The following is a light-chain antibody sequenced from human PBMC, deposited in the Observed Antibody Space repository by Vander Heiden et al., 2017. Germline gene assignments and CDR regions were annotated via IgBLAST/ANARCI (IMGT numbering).Light chain of an antibody. CDR1: SGSIASHA. Sequence: NCMLTQPHSVSQPPRKTVTTSCTRSSGSIASHAVQWYQQRPGRSPPTLISEDRQRPCGVPDRFSGCVASPSNSASLTVSGRKTEGWGDCDGQAYDSSSRWGIGGGIKLTVL. J-gene: IGLJ3*02. CDR3: QAYDSSSRWG. CDR2: EDR. V-gene: IGLV6-57*01.